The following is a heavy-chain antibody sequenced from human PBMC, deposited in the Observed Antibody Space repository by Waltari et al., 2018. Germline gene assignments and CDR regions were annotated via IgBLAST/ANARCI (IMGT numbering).Heavy chain of an antibody. CDR3: AIGGVETSWYWRY. V-gene: IGHV3-7*01. D-gene: IGHD6-13*01. Sequence: EVQVVESGGGLVQPGGSLRLSCAASGFTFSSTWLTWVRQAPGKGREWWANTKTDGRWTYYVYSGKGRFTISRDNTKNSLYLQMSSLRAEDTAVYYCAIGGVETSWYWRYWGQGTLVTVSS. CDR1: GFTFSSTW. CDR2: TKTDGRWT. J-gene: IGHJ4*02.